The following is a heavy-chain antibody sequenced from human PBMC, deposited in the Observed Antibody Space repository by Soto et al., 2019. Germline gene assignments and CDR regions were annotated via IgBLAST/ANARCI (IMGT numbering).Heavy chain of an antibody. CDR1: GGSFSNYI. J-gene: IGHJ4*02. V-gene: IGHV1-69*01. Sequence: QVHLVQSGAEVKKPGSSVKVSCKASGGSFSNYIFAWVRQAPGQGLEWMGGTIPMFATAQYAQKLQGRVTITADESTSTVYMDLPSLTSDDTAVYYCARGRFGQQWLVGFDTWGQGTLVTVSS. D-gene: IGHD6-19*01. CDR2: TIPMFATA. CDR3: ARGRFGQQWLVGFDT.